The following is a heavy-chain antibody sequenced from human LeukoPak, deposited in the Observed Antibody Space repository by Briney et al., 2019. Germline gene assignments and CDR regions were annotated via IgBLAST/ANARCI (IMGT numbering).Heavy chain of an antibody. J-gene: IGHJ4*02. Sequence: GGPLRLSCAASGFTFSNYWMTWVRQAPGKGLEWVAHIKEDGGEKHYVDPVKGRFTISRDNAKNSLYLQMNSLRAEDTAMYYRVRDRGYCSGGTCYALWDYWGQGTLVTVSS. V-gene: IGHV3-7*01. CDR2: IKEDGGEK. D-gene: IGHD2-15*01. CDR1: GFTFSNYW. CDR3: VRDRGYCSGGTCYALWDY.